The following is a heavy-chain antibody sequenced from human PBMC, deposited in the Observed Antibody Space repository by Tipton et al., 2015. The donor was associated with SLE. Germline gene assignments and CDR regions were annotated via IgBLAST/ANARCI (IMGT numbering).Heavy chain of an antibody. Sequence: TLSLTCTVSGGSISSSSNYWGWIRQPPGKGLEWIGSIYYSGSTYYNPSLKSRVTISVDTSKNQLSLKLSSVTAADTAVYYCAREGIAAAGLWGQGTLVTVSS. V-gene: IGHV4-39*07. CDR1: GGSISSSSNY. J-gene: IGHJ4*02. D-gene: IGHD6-13*01. CDR3: AREGIAAAGL. CDR2: IYYSGST.